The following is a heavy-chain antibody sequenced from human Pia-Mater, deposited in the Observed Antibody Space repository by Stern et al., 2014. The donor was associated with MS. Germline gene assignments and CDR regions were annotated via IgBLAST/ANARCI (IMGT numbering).Heavy chain of an antibody. D-gene: IGHD3-22*01. CDR2: IYYSGST. Sequence: VQLGESGPGLVKPSQTLSLTCTVSGGSISSGDYYWSWIRQPPGKGLEWIGYIYYSGSTYYNPSLKSRVTISVDTSKNQFSLKLSSVTAADTAVYYCARDSSGYYSNFDYWGQGTLVTVSS. CDR3: ARDSSGYYSNFDY. CDR1: GGSISSGDYY. J-gene: IGHJ4*02. V-gene: IGHV4-30-4*01.